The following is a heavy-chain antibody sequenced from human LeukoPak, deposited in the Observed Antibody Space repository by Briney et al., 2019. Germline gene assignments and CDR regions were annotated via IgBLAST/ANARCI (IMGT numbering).Heavy chain of an antibody. CDR1: GYTFLHYD. CDR3: ATSFYDYVWGSYRGGGY. D-gene: IGHD3-16*01. Sequence: ASVKVSCKASGYTFLHYDFNWVRQAPGQGLEWMGWINTNTGNPTYAQGFTGRFVFSLDTSVSTAYLQISSLKAEDTAVYYCATSFYDYVWGSYRGGGYWGQGTLVTVSS. V-gene: IGHV7-4-1*02. CDR2: INTNTGNP. J-gene: IGHJ4*02.